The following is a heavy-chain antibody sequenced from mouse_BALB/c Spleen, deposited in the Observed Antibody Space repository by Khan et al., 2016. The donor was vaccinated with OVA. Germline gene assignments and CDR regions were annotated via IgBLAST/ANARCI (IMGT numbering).Heavy chain of an antibody. Sequence: EVQLQESGPGLVKPSQSLSLTCTVTGYSITSDYAWNWIRQFPGNKLEWMGYITYRGGTCYHPSLKSLISITRDTSKNQFLLRLNSLTTEDSATYYCARWFAYWGQGTLVTVS. CDR2: ITYRGGT. J-gene: IGHJ3*01. V-gene: IGHV3-2*02. CDR3: ARWFAY. CDR1: GYSITSDYA.